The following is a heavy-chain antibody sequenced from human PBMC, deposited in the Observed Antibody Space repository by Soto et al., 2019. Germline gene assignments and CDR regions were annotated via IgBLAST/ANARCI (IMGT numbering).Heavy chain of an antibody. Sequence: QVQLVQSGAEVKKPGASVKVSCKASGYTFTSYDINWVRQATGQGLEWMGWMNPNSGNTCYAQKFQGRVTMTRNTSISTAYMELSSLRAEDTAVYYCARAHYYDSSGYYPNFDYWGQGTLVTVSS. CDR1: GYTFTSYD. CDR2: MNPNSGNT. D-gene: IGHD3-22*01. CDR3: ARAHYYDSSGYYPNFDY. V-gene: IGHV1-8*01. J-gene: IGHJ4*02.